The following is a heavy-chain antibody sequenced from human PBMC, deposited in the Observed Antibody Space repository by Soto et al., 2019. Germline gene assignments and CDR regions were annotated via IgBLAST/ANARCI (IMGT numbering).Heavy chain of an antibody. CDR2: IIPIFSTA. CDR1: GGTFSSYA. CDR3: AREWLRFGRYYYYYGMDV. J-gene: IGHJ6*02. D-gene: IGHD5-12*01. Sequence: SVKVSCKASGGTFSSYAIRWVRQAPGPGLEWMGGIIPIFSTANYAQKFQGRVTITADESTSTDYMELSSLRSEDTAVYYCAREWLRFGRYYYYYGMDVWGQGTTVTAP. V-gene: IGHV1-69*13.